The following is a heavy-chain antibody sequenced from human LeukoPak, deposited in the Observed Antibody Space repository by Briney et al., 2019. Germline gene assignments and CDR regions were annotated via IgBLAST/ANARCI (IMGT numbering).Heavy chain of an antibody. CDR1: GFTFNSYY. V-gene: IGHV1-46*02. CDR3: ARPLTSGSTSYFDY. CDR2: INPSDGST. D-gene: IGHD5-12*01. Sequence: ASVKVSCKASGFTFNSYYMHWVRQAPGQGLEGMGTINPSDGSTIYAQKFQGRVTVTRDSSTSTVYMELGSLRSEDTAVYYCARPLTSGSTSYFDYWGQGTLVTVSS. J-gene: IGHJ4*02.